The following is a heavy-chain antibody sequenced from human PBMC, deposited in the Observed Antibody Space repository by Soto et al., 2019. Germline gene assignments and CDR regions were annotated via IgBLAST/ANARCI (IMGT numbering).Heavy chain of an antibody. CDR2: ISGTDGST. CDR1: GFTFLTYD. V-gene: IGHV3-23*01. Sequence: GGSLRLSCAASGFTFLTYDMSWVRQAPGKGLEWVSGISGTDGSTSYIDSVKGRFTISRDDSENTLYLQMNSLRAEDTAVYYCAKRACSTASCSYFDYWGQGTLVTVSS. J-gene: IGHJ4*02. CDR3: AKRACSTASCSYFDY. D-gene: IGHD2-2*01.